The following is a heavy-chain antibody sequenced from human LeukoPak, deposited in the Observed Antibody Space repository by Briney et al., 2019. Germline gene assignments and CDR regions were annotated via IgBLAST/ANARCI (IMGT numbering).Heavy chain of an antibody. D-gene: IGHD3-22*01. V-gene: IGHV1-18*01. CDR3: ARDYDSRGYYFGY. Sequence: ASVKVSCKGSGHAFADYGLNWVRQATGLGLESMAWFSPYNGNTNYAQKFQGRLTTSTDTSTSTAYMELRGLRSDDTAIYYCARDYDSRGYYFGYWGQGTLVTVSS. J-gene: IGHJ4*02. CDR2: FSPYNGNT. CDR1: GHAFADYG.